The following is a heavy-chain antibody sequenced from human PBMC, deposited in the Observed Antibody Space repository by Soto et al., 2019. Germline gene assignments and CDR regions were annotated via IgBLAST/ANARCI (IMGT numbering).Heavy chain of an antibody. Sequence: SETLSLTCTISGGSVIVYYWSWIRQSTGQGLEWIGYIYASGSPYYNPPLRSRVTISADTSKNQISLKLTSPTAADTAVYYCARGVGSSPPQYWGRGTLVTVSS. CDR3: ARGVGSSPPQY. V-gene: IGHV4-59*02. CDR1: GGSVIVYY. J-gene: IGHJ4*02. D-gene: IGHD1-26*01. CDR2: IYASGSP.